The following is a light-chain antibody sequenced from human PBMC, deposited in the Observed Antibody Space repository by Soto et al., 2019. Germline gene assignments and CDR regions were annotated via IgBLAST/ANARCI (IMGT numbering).Light chain of an antibody. Sequence: QSVLSQSPLASGTPGQRVTISCSGRTSNIGTNAVNWYHQLPGTAPRLVLYNDNQRPSGVPDRFSGSRSGTSASLAISGLQSEDEADYYCATWDDSLNGWVFGGGTKVTVL. J-gene: IGLJ3*02. V-gene: IGLV1-44*01. CDR2: NDN. CDR1: TSNIGTNA. CDR3: ATWDDSLNGWV.